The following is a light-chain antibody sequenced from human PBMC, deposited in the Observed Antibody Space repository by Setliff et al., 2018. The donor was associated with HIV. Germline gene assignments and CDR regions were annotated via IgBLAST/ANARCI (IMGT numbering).Light chain of an antibody. CDR2: SNN. CDR1: DSNIGSNT. V-gene: IGLV1-44*01. CDR3: AAWDNSLNGLYV. J-gene: IGLJ1*01. Sequence: QSVLTQSPSASGTPGQRVTISCSGSDSNIGSNTVNWYQQLPGTAPKLLMYSNNQRPSGVPDRFSGSKSGTSASLAISGLQSEDEADYYCAAWDNSLNGLYVFGTGTKVTVL.